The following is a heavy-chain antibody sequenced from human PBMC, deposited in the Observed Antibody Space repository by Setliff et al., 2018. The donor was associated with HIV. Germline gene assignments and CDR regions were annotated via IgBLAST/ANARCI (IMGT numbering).Heavy chain of an antibody. Sequence: SETLSLTCTVSGGSISSGGYYWSWIRQHPGKGLEWIGSIYHSGNTYYNPSLKSRVTISVDTSKNQFSLKLTSVTAADTAVYYCAREDYYDQKGAFDIWGQGTMVTVSS. CDR1: GGSISSGGYY. J-gene: IGHJ3*02. CDR3: AREDYYDQKGAFDI. CDR2: IYHSGNT. V-gene: IGHV4-39*07. D-gene: IGHD3-22*01.